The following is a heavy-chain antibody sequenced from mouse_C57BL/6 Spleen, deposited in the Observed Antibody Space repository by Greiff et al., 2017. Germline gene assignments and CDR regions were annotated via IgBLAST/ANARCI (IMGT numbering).Heavy chain of an antibody. J-gene: IGHJ2*01. CDR3: ARDGYYLLDY. CDR2: ISSGSSTI. Sequence: EVQLQESGGGLVKPGGSLKLSCAASGFTFSDYGMHWVRQAPEKGLEWVAYISSGSSTIYYADTVKGRFTISRDNAKNTLFLQMTSLRSEDTAMYYCARDGYYLLDYWGQGTTLTVSS. V-gene: IGHV5-17*01. CDR1: GFTFSDYG. D-gene: IGHD2-3*01.